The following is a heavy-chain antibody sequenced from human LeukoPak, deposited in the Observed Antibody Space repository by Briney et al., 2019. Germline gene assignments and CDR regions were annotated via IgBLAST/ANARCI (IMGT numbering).Heavy chain of an antibody. D-gene: IGHD2-2*02. CDR3: ARVGSSSYIYYMDV. CDR1: GFTFSSYS. CDR2: ISSSSSTI. Sequence: GGSLRLSCAASGFTFSSYSMNWDRQAPGKGLEWVSYISSSSSTIYYADSVKGRFTISRDNAKNSLYLQMNSLRAENTAVYYCARVGSSSYIYYMDVWGKGTTVTVSS. J-gene: IGHJ6*03. V-gene: IGHV3-48*04.